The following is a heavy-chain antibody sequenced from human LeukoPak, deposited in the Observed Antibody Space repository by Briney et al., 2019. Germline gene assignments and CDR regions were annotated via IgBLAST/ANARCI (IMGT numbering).Heavy chain of an antibody. CDR2: ISYDGSNK. Sequence: GGSLRLSCAASGFTFSSYGMHWVRQAPGKGLEWVAVISYDGSNKYYADSVRGRFTISRDNSKNTLYLQMNSLRAEDTAVYYCAKDLVRSGSYYNLYYYYGMDVWGKGTTVTVSS. J-gene: IGHJ6*04. CDR3: AKDLVRSGSYYNLYYYYGMDV. D-gene: IGHD3-10*01. CDR1: GFTFSSYG. V-gene: IGHV3-30*18.